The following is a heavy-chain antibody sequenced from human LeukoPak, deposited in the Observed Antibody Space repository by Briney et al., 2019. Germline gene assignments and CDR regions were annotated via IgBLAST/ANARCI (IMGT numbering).Heavy chain of an antibody. D-gene: IGHD6-19*01. CDR3: ARLAKSGWYGIMGYYYYYMDV. CDR1: GFTFSDYY. Sequence: KTGGSLRLSCAASGFTFSDYYMSWIRQAPGKGLEWVSYISSSGSTIYYADSVKGRFTISRDNAKNSLYLQMNSLRAEDTAVYYCARLAKSGWYGIMGYYYYYMDVWGKGTTVTVSS. J-gene: IGHJ6*03. CDR2: ISSSGSTI. V-gene: IGHV3-11*01.